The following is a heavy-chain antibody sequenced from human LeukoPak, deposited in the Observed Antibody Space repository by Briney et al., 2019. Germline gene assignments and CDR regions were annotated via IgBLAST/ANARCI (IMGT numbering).Heavy chain of an antibody. D-gene: IGHD3-3*01. V-gene: IGHV1-18*01. J-gene: IGHJ4*02. CDR1: GYTFTSYG. Sequence: ASVKVSCKASGYTFTSYGISWVRQAPGQGLEWMGWISAYNGNTNYAQKLQGRVTMTTDTSTSTAYMELRSLRSDDTAVYYCARISGMEWLLLLDYWGQGTLVTVSS. CDR3: ARISGMEWLLLLDY. CDR2: ISAYNGNT.